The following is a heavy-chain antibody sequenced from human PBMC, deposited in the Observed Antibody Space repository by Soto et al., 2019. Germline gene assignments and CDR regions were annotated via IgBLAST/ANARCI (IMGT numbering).Heavy chain of an antibody. V-gene: IGHV3-30-3*01. J-gene: IGHJ4*02. CDR1: GFTFSSYA. CDR3: ERDLEMRFDY. CDR2: ISYDGSNK. Sequence: QVQLVESGGGVVQPGRSLRLSCAASGFTFSSYAMHWVRQAPGKGLEWVAVISYDGSNKYYADSVKGRFTISRDNSKNTLYLQMNSRRDEDTAVYYCERDLEMRFDYWGQGTMVTVSS. D-gene: IGHD1-1*01.